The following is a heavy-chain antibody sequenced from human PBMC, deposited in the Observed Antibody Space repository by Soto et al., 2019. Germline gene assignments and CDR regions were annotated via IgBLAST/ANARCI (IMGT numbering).Heavy chain of an antibody. CDR1: GFTFSSYA. V-gene: IGHV3-23*01. CDR2: ISGSGGST. J-gene: IGHJ4*02. CDR3: AKDRYSSGWSQRVVFDY. Sequence: GGSLRLSCAASGFTFSSYAMSWVRQAPGKGLEWVSAISGSGGSTYYADSVKGRFTISRDNSKNTLYLQMNSLRAEDTAVYYCAKDRYSSGWSQRVVFDYWGQGTLVTVSS. D-gene: IGHD6-19*01.